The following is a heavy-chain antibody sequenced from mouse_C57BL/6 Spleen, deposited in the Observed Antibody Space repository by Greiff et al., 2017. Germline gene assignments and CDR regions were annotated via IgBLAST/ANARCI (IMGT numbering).Heavy chain of an antibody. D-gene: IGHD1-1*01. CDR3: ATDYYGSSYGVFYYAMDY. CDR2: IWTGGGT. J-gene: IGHJ4*01. V-gene: IGHV2-9-1*01. Sequence: VQLQQSGPGLVAPSQSLSITCTVSGFSLTSYAISWVRQPPGKGLEWLGVIWTGGGTNYNSALKSRLSISKDNSKSQVFLKMNSLQTDDTARYYCATDYYGSSYGVFYYAMDYWGQGTSVTVSS. CDR1: GFSLTSYA.